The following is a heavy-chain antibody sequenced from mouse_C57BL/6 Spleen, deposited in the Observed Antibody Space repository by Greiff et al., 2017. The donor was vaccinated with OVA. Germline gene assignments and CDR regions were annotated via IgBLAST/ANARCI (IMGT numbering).Heavy chain of an antibody. V-gene: IGHV1-64*01. J-gene: IGHJ2*01. CDR1: GYTFTSYW. CDR3: AYYYGSSARYYFDY. CDR2: IHPNSGST. Sequence: QVHVKQSGAELVKPGASVKLSCKASGYTFTSYWMHWVKQRPGQGLEWIGMIHPNSGSTNYNEKFKSKATLTVDKSSSTAYMQLSSLTSEDSAVYYCAYYYGSSARYYFDYWGQGTTLTVSS. D-gene: IGHD1-1*01.